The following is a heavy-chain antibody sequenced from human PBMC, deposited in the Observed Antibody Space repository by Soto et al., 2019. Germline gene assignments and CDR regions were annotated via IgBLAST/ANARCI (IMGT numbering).Heavy chain of an antibody. J-gene: IGHJ5*02. CDR3: ARTSLPSAAGWFDP. Sequence: EVQLVESGGGLVQPGGSLRLSCAASGFTVSSNYMSWVRQAPGKGLEWVSVIYRGGSTYYADSVKGRFTISRHNSKNTLYLQMNSLRAEDTAVYYGARTSLPSAAGWFDPWGQGTLVTVSS. CDR1: GFTVSSNY. V-gene: IGHV3-53*04. D-gene: IGHD6-13*01. CDR2: IYRGGST.